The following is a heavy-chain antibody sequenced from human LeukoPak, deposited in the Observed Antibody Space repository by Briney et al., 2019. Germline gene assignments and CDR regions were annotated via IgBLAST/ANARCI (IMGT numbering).Heavy chain of an antibody. CDR1: GFTFSSYA. CDR2: ISGSGGST. V-gene: IGHV3-23*01. J-gene: IGHJ4*02. D-gene: IGHD4-17*01. Sequence: GGSLRLSCAASGFTFSSYAMSWVRQAPGKGLEWVSAISGSGGSTYYADSVKGRFTISRDNTKNTLYLQMNSLRAEDTAVYYCAKGLTVTPFYFDYWGQGTLVTVSS. CDR3: AKGLTVTPFYFDY.